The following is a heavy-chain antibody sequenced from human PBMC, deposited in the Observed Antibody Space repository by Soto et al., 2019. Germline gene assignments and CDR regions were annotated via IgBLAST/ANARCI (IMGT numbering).Heavy chain of an antibody. Sequence: PSENLSLTCPVSGGSINSYYLTWIRQPPGKGMEWIGHTSYTGSTNYNPSLKSRVSISVDTSKSQFSLKMTSVTAADTAVFYCARPSTADYVYYYYYGMDVWGQGTTVTVSS. CDR1: GGSINSYY. CDR2: TSYTGST. V-gene: IGHV4-59*08. D-gene: IGHD4-17*01. CDR3: ARPSTADYVYYYYYGMDV. J-gene: IGHJ6*02.